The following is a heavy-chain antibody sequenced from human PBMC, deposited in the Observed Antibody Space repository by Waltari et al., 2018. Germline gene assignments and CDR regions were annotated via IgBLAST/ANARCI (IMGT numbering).Heavy chain of an antibody. Sequence: QVQLVQSGAEVKKPGASVKVSCKASGYTFTGYYMHWVRQAPGQGLEWMGRNNPNSGGTNYAQKFQGRVTMTRDTSISTAYMELSRLRSDDTAVYYCAPLYYDSSGYPGPWGQGTLVTVSS. V-gene: IGHV1-2*06. CDR1: GYTFTGYY. CDR2: NNPNSGGT. CDR3: APLYYDSSGYPGP. D-gene: IGHD3-22*01. J-gene: IGHJ5*02.